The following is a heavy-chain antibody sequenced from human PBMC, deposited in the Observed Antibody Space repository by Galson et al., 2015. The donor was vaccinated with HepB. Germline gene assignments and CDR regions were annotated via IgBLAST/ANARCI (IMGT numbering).Heavy chain of an antibody. CDR3: ARVRYYYDSSGSNYYFDY. D-gene: IGHD3-22*01. Sequence: SLRLSCAASGFTFSSYWMHWVRQAPGKGLVWVSRINSDGSSTSYADSVKGRFTISRDNAKNTLYLQMNSLRAEDTAVYYCARVRYYYDSSGSNYYFDYWGQGTQVTVSS. J-gene: IGHJ4*02. CDR2: INSDGSST. CDR1: GFTFSSYW. V-gene: IGHV3-74*01.